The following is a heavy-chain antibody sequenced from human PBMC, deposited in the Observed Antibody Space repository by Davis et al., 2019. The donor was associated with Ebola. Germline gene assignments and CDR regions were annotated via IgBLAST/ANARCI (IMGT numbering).Heavy chain of an antibody. J-gene: IGHJ4*02. CDR3: ARQTTVTTDFDY. D-gene: IGHD4-17*01. V-gene: IGHV5-51*01. Sequence: TRYSPSFQVQVTIPADRSISTAYLQWSSLKASDTAMYYCARQTTVTTDFDYWGQGTLVTVSS. CDR2: T.